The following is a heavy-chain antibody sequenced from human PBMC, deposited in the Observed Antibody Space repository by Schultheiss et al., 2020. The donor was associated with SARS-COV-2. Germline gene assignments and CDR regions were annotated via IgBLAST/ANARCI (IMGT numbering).Heavy chain of an antibody. CDR3: ATSRGGPYYDFWSGYPFDY. Sequence: GGSLRLSCAASGFTFSSYAMSWVRQAPGKGLEWVSAISGSGGSTYYADSVKGRFTISRDNSKNTLYLQMNSLRAEDTAVYYCATSRGGPYYDFWSGYPFDYWGQGTLVTVSS. D-gene: IGHD3-3*01. J-gene: IGHJ4*02. CDR2: ISGSGGST. V-gene: IGHV3-23*01. CDR1: GFTFSSYA.